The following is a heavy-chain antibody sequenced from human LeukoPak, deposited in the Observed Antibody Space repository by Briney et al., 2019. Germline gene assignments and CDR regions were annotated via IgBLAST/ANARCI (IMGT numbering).Heavy chain of an antibody. Sequence: GGSLRLSCAASGFTFSSYNMNWVRQAPGKGLEWVSSISSSSSYIYYADSLKGRFTISRDNANNSLYLQMNSLRAEDTAVYYCARDRRITIVRGTMDVWGKGTTVTISS. CDR1: GFTFSSYN. D-gene: IGHD3-10*01. J-gene: IGHJ6*03. CDR2: ISSSSSYI. CDR3: ARDRRITIVRGTMDV. V-gene: IGHV3-21*01.